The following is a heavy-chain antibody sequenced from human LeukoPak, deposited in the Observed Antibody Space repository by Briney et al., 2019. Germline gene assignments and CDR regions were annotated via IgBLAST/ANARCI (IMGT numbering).Heavy chain of an antibody. V-gene: IGHV3-53*01. CDR1: GFTVSNNY. D-gene: IGHD2-21*02. CDR2: TYSDSST. CDR3: VRKNRDFNAAFDT. Sequence: GGSLRLSCAASGFTVSNNYMSWVHQAPGKGLEWVSITYSDSSTNYADSVKGRFTISRDTSQNTLSLQMNSLRAEDTAVYYCVRKNRDFNAAFDTWGQGTVVTVSS. J-gene: IGHJ3*02.